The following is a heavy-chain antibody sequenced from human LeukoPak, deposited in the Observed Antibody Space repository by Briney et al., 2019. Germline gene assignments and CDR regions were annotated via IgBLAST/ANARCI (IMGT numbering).Heavy chain of an antibody. J-gene: IGHJ4*02. Sequence: SETLSLTCAVYGGSFSGYYWSWIRQPPGKGLEWIGEINHSGSTNYNPSLKSRVTISVGTSKNQFSLKLSSVTAADTAAYYCARDQRWLPRGFDYWGQGTLVTVSS. CDR1: GGSFSGYY. CDR2: INHSGST. D-gene: IGHD6-19*01. V-gene: IGHV4-34*01. CDR3: ARDQRWLPRGFDY.